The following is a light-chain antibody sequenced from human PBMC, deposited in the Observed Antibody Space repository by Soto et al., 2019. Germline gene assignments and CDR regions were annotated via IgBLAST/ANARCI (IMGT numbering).Light chain of an antibody. J-gene: IGLJ3*02. V-gene: IGLV2-23*01. CDR1: SSDVGSYNL. CDR2: EGS. CDR3: CSYAGRSTLV. Sequence: QSALTQPASVSGSPGQSITISCTGSSSDVGSYNLVSWHQQYPGKAPKLMIYEGSKRPSGVSNRFSGSKSGNTASLTISGLQAEDEADYYCCSYAGRSTLVFGGGTKAHRP.